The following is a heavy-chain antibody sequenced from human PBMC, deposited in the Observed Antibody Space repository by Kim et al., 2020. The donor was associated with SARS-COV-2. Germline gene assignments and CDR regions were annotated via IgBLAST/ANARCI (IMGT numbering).Heavy chain of an antibody. CDR3: AKRARSGGFYYGMDV. CDR2: ISYDGSNK. V-gene: IGHV3-30*18. D-gene: IGHD3-3*01. CDR1: GFTFSSYG. Sequence: GGSLRLSCAASGFTFSSYGMHWVRQAPGKGLEWVAVISYDGSNKYYADSVKGRFTISRDNSKNTLYLQMNSLRAEDTAVYYCAKRARSGGFYYGMDVWGQGTTVTVSS. J-gene: IGHJ6*02.